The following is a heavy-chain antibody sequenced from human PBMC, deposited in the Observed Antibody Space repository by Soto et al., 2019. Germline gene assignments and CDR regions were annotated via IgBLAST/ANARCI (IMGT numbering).Heavy chain of an antibody. CDR1: GFTLGKYT. CDR2: SYSTGGT. CDR3: ERDREPDGIWTFDS. J-gene: IGHJ4*02. V-gene: IGHV3-23*01. Sequence: SLRLSCAASGFTLGKYTMGWVRQAPGKGLEWVAESYSTGGTEYADSVKGRFTISRDNSKNTLFLQMNSLGVEDTALYYCERDREPDGIWTFDSRGQGTLVTVSS. D-gene: IGHD3-9*01.